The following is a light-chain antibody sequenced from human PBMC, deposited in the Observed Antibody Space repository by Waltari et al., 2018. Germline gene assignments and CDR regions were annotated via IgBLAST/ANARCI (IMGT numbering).Light chain of an antibody. V-gene: IGKV1-5*03. J-gene: IGKJ2*01. CDR3: QQYNSYWYT. CDR1: QSISSW. Sequence: DIQMTQSPSTLSASVGDRVTITCRASQSISSWLAWYQQKPGKAPKLLIYKASSLESGVPSRFSGSGSGTEFTLTISSLQPDDFATYYCQQYNSYWYTFGQGNKLEIK. CDR2: KAS.